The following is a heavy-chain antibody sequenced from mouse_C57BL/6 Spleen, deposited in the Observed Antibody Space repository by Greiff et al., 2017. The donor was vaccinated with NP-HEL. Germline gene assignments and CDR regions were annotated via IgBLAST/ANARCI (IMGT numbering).Heavy chain of an antibody. J-gene: IGHJ3*01. V-gene: IGHV5-17*01. CDR3: ATDGNEFAY. CDR1: GFTFSDYG. CDR2: ISSGSSTI. Sequence: EVKVVESGGGLVKPGGSLKLSCAASGFTFSDYGMHWVRQAPEKGLEWVAYISSGSSTIYYADTVKGRFTLPRDNAKNTLFLQRTSLRSEDTAMYYCATDGNEFAYWGQGTLVTVSA. D-gene: IGHD2-1*01.